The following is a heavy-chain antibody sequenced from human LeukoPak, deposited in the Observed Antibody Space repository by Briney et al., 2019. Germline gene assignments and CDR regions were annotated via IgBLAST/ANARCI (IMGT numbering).Heavy chain of an antibody. J-gene: IGHJ6*03. CDR3: ARDYRYCSSTGCDNCYYMDV. CDR2: IYYTVIT. V-gene: IGHV4-59*01. D-gene: IGHD2-2*02. CDR1: GGSISIYY. Sequence: SETLSLTCTDPGGSISIYYWSWIRQPPGKGRGWIGYIYYTVITNYNPSLKSPDTISVDTSKNQFSLWLSSVTASDTAVCISARDYRYCSSTGCDNCYYMDVWGKGTTVTVSS.